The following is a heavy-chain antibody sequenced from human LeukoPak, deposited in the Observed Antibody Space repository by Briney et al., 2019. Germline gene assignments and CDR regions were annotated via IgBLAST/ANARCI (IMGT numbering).Heavy chain of an antibody. J-gene: IGHJ4*02. Sequence: GGSLRLSCAASGFTFSSYSLNWVRQAPGKGLEWVSSISSSSSYIYYADSVKGRFTISRDNAKNSLYLQMNSLRADDTAVYYCARVSSYCSSTSCTGDYWGQGTLVTVSS. CDR2: ISSSSSYI. V-gene: IGHV3-21*01. D-gene: IGHD2-2*01. CDR1: GFTFSSYS. CDR3: ARVSSYCSSTSCTGDY.